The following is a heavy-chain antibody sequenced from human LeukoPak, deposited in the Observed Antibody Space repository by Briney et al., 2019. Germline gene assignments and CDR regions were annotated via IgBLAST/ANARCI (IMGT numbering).Heavy chain of an antibody. CDR2: IYYSGST. V-gene: IGHV4-39*07. Sequence: SETLSPTGTVPGGPISSRGYYWAWFRHPPGRGREWIGSIYYSGSTYYNPSLKSRVTISVDTSKNQFSLKLSSVTAADTAVYYCARTHGYYYGMDVWGKGTTVTVSS. J-gene: IGHJ6*04. CDR3: ARTHGYYYGMDV. CDR1: GGPISSRGYY.